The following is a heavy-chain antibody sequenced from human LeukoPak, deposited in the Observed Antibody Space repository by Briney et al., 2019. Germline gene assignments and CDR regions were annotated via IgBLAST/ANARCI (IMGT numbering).Heavy chain of an antibody. CDR3: ARVSTGASAVYAFDI. CDR1: GGSFSGYY. V-gene: IGHV4-59*01. J-gene: IGHJ3*02. Sequence: SETLSLTCAVYGGSFSGYYWSWIRQPPGKGLEWIGYIYYSGSTNYNPSLKSRVTISVDTSKNQFSLKLSSVTAADTAVYYCARVSTGASAVYAFDIWGQGTMVTVSS. D-gene: IGHD1-26*01. CDR2: IYYSGST.